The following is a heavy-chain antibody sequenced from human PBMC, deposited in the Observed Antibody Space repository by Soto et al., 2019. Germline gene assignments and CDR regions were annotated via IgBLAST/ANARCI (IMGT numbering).Heavy chain of an antibody. Sequence: QVQLVQSGAEVKKPGASVRVSCKASGYTFTSYYIHWVRQAPGQGLEWMAIVNPTGGSTNYAQKFHGSVTVTFDTSTSTVFMELNSLRYEDTAVYYCARHLAAGDSWGQGTLVTVSS. CDR1: GYTFTSYY. J-gene: IGHJ4*02. CDR2: VNPTGGST. D-gene: IGHD6-25*01. CDR3: ARHLAAGDS. V-gene: IGHV1-46*03.